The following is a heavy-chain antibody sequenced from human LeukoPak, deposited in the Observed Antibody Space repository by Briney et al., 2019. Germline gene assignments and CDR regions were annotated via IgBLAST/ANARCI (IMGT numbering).Heavy chain of an antibody. D-gene: IGHD3-22*01. CDR1: GGTFSSYA. CDR2: IIPIFGIA. Sequence: SVKVSCKASGGTFSSYAISWVRQAPGQGLEWMGRIIPIFGIANYAQKFQGRVTITADKSTSTAYMELSSLRSEDTAVYYCASPLRRDYDSSGYYNHWGQGTLDTVSS. CDR3: ASPLRRDYDSSGYYNH. V-gene: IGHV1-69*04. J-gene: IGHJ5*02.